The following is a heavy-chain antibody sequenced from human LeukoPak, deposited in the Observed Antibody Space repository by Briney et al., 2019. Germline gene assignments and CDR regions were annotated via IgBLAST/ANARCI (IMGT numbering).Heavy chain of an antibody. CDR3: ARRYDSSGYVDY. CDR2: INGSGGST. CDR1: GFTFSSYA. V-gene: IGHV3-23*01. D-gene: IGHD3-22*01. Sequence: GGSLRLSCAASGFTFSSYAMSWVRQAPGKGLEWVSAINGSGGSTYYADSVKGRFTISRDNSKNTLYLQMNSLRAEDTAVNYCARRYDSSGYVDYWGQGTLVTVSS. J-gene: IGHJ4*02.